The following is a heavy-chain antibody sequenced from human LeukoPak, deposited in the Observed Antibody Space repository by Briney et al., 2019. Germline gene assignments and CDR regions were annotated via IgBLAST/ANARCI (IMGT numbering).Heavy chain of an antibody. CDR2: ISGSGGST. CDR1: GFTFSSYA. J-gene: IGHJ4*02. D-gene: IGHD5-18*01. Sequence: PGGSLRLSCAASGFTFSSYAMIWVRQAPGKGLEWVSAISGSGGSTYYADSVKGRFTISRDNSKTTLYLQMNSLRAEDTAVYYCAKFRLPSTVATAMIHRYFFDYWGQGTLVTVSS. CDR3: AKFRLPSTVATAMIHRYFFDY. V-gene: IGHV3-23*01.